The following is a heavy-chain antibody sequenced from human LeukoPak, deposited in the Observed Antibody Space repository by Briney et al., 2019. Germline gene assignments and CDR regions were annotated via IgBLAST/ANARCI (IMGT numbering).Heavy chain of an antibody. CDR1: GGSFSGHY. CDR3: ARGVVAGSLGDYYYMDA. D-gene: IGHD6-19*01. V-gene: IGHV4-34*01. CDR2: INHHGSA. Sequence: SETLSLTCAVYGGSFSGHYWTWIRQSPGKALEWVGEINHHGSAHYAPSLRSRVTISVDTAKNQFSLRLNSVTAADTAVYYCARGVVAGSLGDYYYMDAWGKGTTVTVSS. J-gene: IGHJ6*03.